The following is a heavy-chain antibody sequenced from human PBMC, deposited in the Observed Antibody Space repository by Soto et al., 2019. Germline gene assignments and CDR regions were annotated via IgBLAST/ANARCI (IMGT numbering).Heavy chain of an antibody. CDR3: ARDIGYYDSDGYFDY. CDR1: GFTFSDYY. V-gene: IGHV3-11*01. D-gene: IGHD3-22*01. J-gene: IGHJ4*02. Sequence: GGSLRLCCAASGFTFSDYYMSWIRQAPGKGLEWVSYISSSGSIIYYADSVKGRFTISRDNAKNSLYLQMNSLRAEDTAVYYCARDIGYYDSDGYFDYWGQGNLVTVSS. CDR2: ISSSGSII.